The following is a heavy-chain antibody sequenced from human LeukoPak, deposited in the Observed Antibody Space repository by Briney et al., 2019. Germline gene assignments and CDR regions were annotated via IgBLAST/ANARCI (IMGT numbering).Heavy chain of an antibody. D-gene: IGHD6-13*01. CDR1: GGTFSSYA. V-gene: IGHV1-69*05. J-gene: IGHJ5*02. Sequence: GASVKVSCTASGGTFSSYAISWVRQAPGQGLEWMGGIIPIFGTANYAQKFQGRVTITTDESTSTAYMELSSLRSEDTAVYYCARGGQQLVHEDNWFDPWGQGTLVTVSS. CDR3: ARGGQQLVHEDNWFDP. CDR2: IIPIFGTA.